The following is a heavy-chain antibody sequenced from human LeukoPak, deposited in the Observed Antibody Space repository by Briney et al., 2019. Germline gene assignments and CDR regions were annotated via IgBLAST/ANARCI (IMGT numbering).Heavy chain of an antibody. V-gene: IGHV4-4*09. CDR2: IYTSGST. CDR3: ARHSYGDSTDY. CDR1: GDSLSHHY. J-gene: IGHJ4*02. D-gene: IGHD4-17*01. Sequence: PSETLSLTCTVSGDSLSHHYWTWIRQPPGKGLEWIGYIYTSGSTNYNPSLKSRVTISVDTSKNQFSLKLSSVTAADTAVYYCARHSYGDSTDYWGQGTLVTVSS.